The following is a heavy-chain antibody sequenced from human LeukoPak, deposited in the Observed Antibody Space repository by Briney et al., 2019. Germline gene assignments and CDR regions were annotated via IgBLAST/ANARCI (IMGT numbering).Heavy chain of an antibody. CDR2: ISTYSGTP. CDR1: GYTFTSYG. Sequence: ASVKVSCKASGYTFTSYGISCVGQAAGQGLEWMGWISTYSGTPHYAQKLQGRVTMTTDTSTNTAYMDLRSLRSDDTAVYYCARGKTIRVPDPFDYWGQGTLVTVSS. V-gene: IGHV1-18*01. D-gene: IGHD1-1*01. CDR3: ARGKTIRVPDPFDY. J-gene: IGHJ4*02.